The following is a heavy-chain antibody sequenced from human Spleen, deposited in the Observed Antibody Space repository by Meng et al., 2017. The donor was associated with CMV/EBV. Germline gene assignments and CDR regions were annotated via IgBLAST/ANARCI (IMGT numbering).Heavy chain of an antibody. CDR3: ARGHPDY. J-gene: IGHJ4*02. CDR2: ISSSSSYI. Sequence: ETLSLTCAASGFTFSSYSMNWVRQAPGKGLEWVSSISSSSSYIYYADSVKGRFTISRDNSKNSLYLQMNSLRAEDTALYYCARGHPDYWGQGTLVTVSS. V-gene: IGHV3-21*04. CDR1: GFTFSSYS.